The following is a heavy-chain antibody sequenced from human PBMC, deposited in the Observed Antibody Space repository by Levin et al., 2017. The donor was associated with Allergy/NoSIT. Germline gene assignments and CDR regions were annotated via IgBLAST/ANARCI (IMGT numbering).Heavy chain of an antibody. V-gene: IGHV3-7*01. Sequence: GGSLRLSCVDSGFTFSSYWMSWVRQAPGKGLEWVANIAQDGSEKYYVDSVKGRFTISRDNAKNSLYLQVSSLRAEDTAVYYCAREAHARFDYWGQGALVTVSS. D-gene: IGHD6-6*01. CDR1: GFTFSSYW. CDR3: AREAHARFDY. CDR2: IAQDGSEK. J-gene: IGHJ4*02.